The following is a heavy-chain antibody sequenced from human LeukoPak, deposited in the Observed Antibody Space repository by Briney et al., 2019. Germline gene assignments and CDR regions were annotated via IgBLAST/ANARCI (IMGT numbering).Heavy chain of an antibody. CDR2: ISGSGGGT. CDR3: VKDLGRYRNNCFDY. CDR1: RFTFSSYA. J-gene: IGHJ4*02. D-gene: IGHD1-26*01. V-gene: IGHV3-23*01. Sequence: GGSLRLSCAASRFTFSSYAMSWVRQAPEKGLESVSTISGSGGGTYYADSVKGRFTISRDDSKNTLYLQMNSLRAEDTAVYYCVKDLGRYRNNCFDYWGQGTLVTVSS.